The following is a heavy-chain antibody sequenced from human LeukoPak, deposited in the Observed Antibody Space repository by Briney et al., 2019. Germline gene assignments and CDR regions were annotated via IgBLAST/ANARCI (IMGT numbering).Heavy chain of an antibody. D-gene: IGHD6-6*01. CDR1: GGSISYYY. J-gene: IGHJ6*02. V-gene: IGHV4-59*08. Sequence: SETLSLTCTVSGGSISYYYWSWIRQPPGKGLEWIGYIYYSGSTNYNPSLKSRVTISVDTSKNQLSLKLSSVTAAGTAVYYCARQYRLSSSDPYYYGMDVWGQGTTVTVSS. CDR3: ARQYRLSSSDPYYYGMDV. CDR2: IYYSGST.